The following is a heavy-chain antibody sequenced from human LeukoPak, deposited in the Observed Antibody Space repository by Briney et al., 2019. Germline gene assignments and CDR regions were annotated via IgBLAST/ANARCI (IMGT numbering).Heavy chain of an antibody. CDR3: ARVTAAAAHNDAFDI. J-gene: IGHJ3*02. V-gene: IGHV3-30-3*01. Sequence: GGSLRLSCAASGFTFSSYAMHWVRQAPGKGLEWVAVISYDGSNKYYADSVKGRFTISRDNSKNTLYLQMNSLRAEDTAVYYCARVTAAAAHNDAFDIWGQGTMVTVSS. D-gene: IGHD6-13*01. CDR2: ISYDGSNK. CDR1: GFTFSSYA.